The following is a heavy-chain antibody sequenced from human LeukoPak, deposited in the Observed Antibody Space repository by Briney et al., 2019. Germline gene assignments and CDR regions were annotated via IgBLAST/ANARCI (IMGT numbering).Heavy chain of an antibody. CDR3: ARTRATVVTPGDYYYYYMDV. CDR2: IYYSGST. D-gene: IGHD4-23*01. V-gene: IGHV4-39*07. J-gene: IGHJ6*03. Sequence: SETLSLTCTVSGGSISSSSYYWGWIRQPPGKGLEWIGTIYYSGSTYYNPSLKSRVTISVDTSKNQFSLKLSSVTAADTAVYYCARTRATVVTPGDYYYYYMDVWGKGTTVTVSS. CDR1: GGSISSSSYY.